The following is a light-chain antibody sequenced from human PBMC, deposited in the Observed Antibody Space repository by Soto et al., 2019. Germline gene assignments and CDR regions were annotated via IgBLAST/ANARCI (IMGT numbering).Light chain of an antibody. CDR2: GAS. CDR3: QQYGSSPQT. Sequence: EIVVTQSPGTLSLSPGERATLSCRASQRVSSSYLAWYQQKPGQAPRLLIYGASSRATGIPDRFSGSGSGTDFTLTISRLEPEDFAVYYCQQYGSSPQTFGQGTKVEIQ. CDR1: QRVSSSY. V-gene: IGKV3-20*01. J-gene: IGKJ1*01.